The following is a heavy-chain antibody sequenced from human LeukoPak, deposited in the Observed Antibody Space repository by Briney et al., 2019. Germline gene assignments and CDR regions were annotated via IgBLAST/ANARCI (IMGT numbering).Heavy chain of an antibody. J-gene: IGHJ4*02. Sequence: GGSLRLSCAASGFTFSSYAMTWVRQAPGKGLEWVGHIKNKTHGGTTDYAAPVKGRFIISRDDSKNTLYLYMNSLRTEDTAVYYCARGLCSSSSCYQGPFDFWGQGTLVTVSS. CDR1: GFTFSSYA. V-gene: IGHV3-15*01. CDR2: IKNKTHGGTT. CDR3: ARGLCSSSSCYQGPFDF. D-gene: IGHD2-2*01.